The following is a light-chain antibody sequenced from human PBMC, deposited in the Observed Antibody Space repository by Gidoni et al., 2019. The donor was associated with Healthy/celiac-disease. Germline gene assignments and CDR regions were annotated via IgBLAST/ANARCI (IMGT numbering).Light chain of an antibody. Sequence: SYVLTQPPSVSVAPGKTARINCGGNNIGSKSVHWYQQKPGQAPVLVIYYDSDRPSGIPERFSGSNSGNTATLTISRVEAGDEADYYCQVWDSSSDHLWVFGGGTKLTVL. CDR3: QVWDSSSDHLWV. V-gene: IGLV3-21*04. CDR2: YDS. CDR1: NIGSKS. J-gene: IGLJ3*02.